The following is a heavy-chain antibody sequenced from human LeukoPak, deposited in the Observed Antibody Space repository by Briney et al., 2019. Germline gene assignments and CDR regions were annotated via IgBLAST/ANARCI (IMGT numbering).Heavy chain of an antibody. D-gene: IGHD1-26*01. J-gene: IGHJ4*02. CDR2: IIPILGIA. CDR3: ARTSSGSYPHY. CDR1: GGTFSSYA. V-gene: IGHV1-69*04. Sequence: ASVKVSCKASGGTFSSYAISWVRQAPGQGLEWMGRIIPILGIANYAQKFQGRVTITADKSTSTAYMELSSLRSEDTAVYYCARTSSGSYPHYWGQGTLVTVSS.